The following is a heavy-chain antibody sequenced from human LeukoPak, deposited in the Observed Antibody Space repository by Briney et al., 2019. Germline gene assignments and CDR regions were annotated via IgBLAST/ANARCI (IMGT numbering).Heavy chain of an antibody. CDR3: AKSGYNRFDY. J-gene: IGHJ4*02. CDR1: GFTFSSSA. CDR2: ISGSGSGGST. Sequence: GGSLRLSCAASGFTFSSSAMSWVRQAPGKGLEWVSSISGSGSGGSTYYADSVKGRLTISRDNSKNTLYLQMNSLRAEDTAVYYCAKSGYNRFDYWGQGTLVTVSS. D-gene: IGHD5-24*01. V-gene: IGHV3-23*01.